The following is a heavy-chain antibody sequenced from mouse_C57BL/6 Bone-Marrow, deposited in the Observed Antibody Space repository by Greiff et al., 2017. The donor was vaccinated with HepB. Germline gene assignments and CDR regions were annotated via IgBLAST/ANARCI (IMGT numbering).Heavy chain of an antibody. CDR3: ARSYDSSPSYWYFDV. D-gene: IGHD1-1*01. CDR2: IRNKANGYTT. Sequence: EVQVVESGGGLVQPGGSLSLSCAASGFTFTDYYMSWVRQPPGKALEWLGFIRNKANGYTTEYSASVKGRFTISRDNSQSILYLQMNALRAEDSATYYCARSYDSSPSYWYFDVWGTGTTVTVSS. CDR1: GFTFTDYY. J-gene: IGHJ1*03. V-gene: IGHV7-3*01.